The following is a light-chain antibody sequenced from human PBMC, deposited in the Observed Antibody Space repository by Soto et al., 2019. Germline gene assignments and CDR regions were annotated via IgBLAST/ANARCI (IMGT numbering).Light chain of an antibody. CDR1: SSDVGGYNY. CDR2: EVS. CDR3: SSYITSGTYV. J-gene: IGLJ1*01. Sequence: QSALTQPASVSGSPGQSITISCTGTSSDVGGYNYVSWYQQYPGKAPKLMISEVSNRPSGVSNRFSGSKSGNTASLTISGLQAEDEADYYSSSYITSGTYVFGTGTKLTVL. V-gene: IGLV2-14*01.